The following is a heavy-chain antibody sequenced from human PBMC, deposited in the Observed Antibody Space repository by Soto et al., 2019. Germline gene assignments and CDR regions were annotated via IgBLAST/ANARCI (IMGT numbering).Heavy chain of an antibody. Sequence: QLHLQESGPGLVKPSETLSLTCTVSGASISTNTYFWGWIRQPPGKGLEWIGTIHHSGNTYNNPSFETRVTMSVDTSKNQFSLYLRSVSPADTAMYYCAQYYDTFDYWGQGALVTVSS. J-gene: IGHJ4*02. CDR1: GASISTNTYF. CDR3: AQYYDTFDY. D-gene: IGHD3-22*01. CDR2: IHHSGNT. V-gene: IGHV4-39*01.